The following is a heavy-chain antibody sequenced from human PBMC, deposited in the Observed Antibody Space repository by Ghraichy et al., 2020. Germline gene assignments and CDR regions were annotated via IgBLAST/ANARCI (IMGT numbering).Heavy chain of an antibody. CDR3: ASVSTGSDYYDSSGYGY. Sequence: ASVKVSCKASGYTFTSYYMHWVRQAPGQGLEWMGIINPSGGSTSYAQKFQGRVTMTRDTSTSTVYMELSSLRSEDTAVYYCASVSTGSDYYDSSGYGYWGQGTLVTVSS. CDR1: GYTFTSYY. V-gene: IGHV1-46*01. D-gene: IGHD3-22*01. CDR2: INPSGGST. J-gene: IGHJ4*02.